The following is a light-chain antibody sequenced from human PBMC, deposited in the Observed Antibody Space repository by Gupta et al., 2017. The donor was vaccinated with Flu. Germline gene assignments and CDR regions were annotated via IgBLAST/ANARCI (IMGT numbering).Light chain of an antibody. J-gene: IGKJ5*01. CDR2: GAS. V-gene: IGKV3-15*01. CDR3: QQYNNWPPIT. CDR1: QSVGSD. Sequence: ATLSVSPGERATLSCRASQSVGSDLAWYHQKPGQAPRLLIYGASTRATGIPARFSGSGSGTEFTLTISSLQSEDFAVYYCQQYNNWPPITFGQGTRLEIK.